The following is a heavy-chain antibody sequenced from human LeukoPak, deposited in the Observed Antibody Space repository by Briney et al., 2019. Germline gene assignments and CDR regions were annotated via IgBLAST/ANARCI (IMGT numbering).Heavy chain of an antibody. CDR1: GFTFSSYA. J-gene: IGHJ4*02. D-gene: IGHD6-13*01. CDR3: AEAAGIAGGYFDY. V-gene: IGHV3-23*01. Sequence: GGSLRLSCAASGFTFSSYAMSWVRQAPGKGLEWVSAISGSGGSTYYADSVKGRFTISRDNSKNTLYLQTNSLRAEDTAVYYCAEAAGIAGGYFDYWGQGTLVTVSS. CDR2: ISGSGGST.